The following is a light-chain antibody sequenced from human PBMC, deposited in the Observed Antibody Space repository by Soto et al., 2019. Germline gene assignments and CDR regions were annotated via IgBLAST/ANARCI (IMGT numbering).Light chain of an antibody. J-gene: IGLJ3*02. V-gene: IGLV3-27*01. Sequence: SYELTQPSSVSVSPGQTARITCSGDVLAKKYARWFQQKPGQAPVLVIYKDSERPSGIPERFSGSSSGTTVTLTISGAQVEDEADYYCYSAAEKNLGFGGGTNLTVL. CDR3: YSAAEKNLG. CDR2: KDS. CDR1: VLAKKY.